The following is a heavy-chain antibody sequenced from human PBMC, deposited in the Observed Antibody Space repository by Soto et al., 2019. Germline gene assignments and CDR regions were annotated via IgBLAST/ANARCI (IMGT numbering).Heavy chain of an antibody. J-gene: IGHJ6*02. Sequence: QVHLQQWGAGLLKPSETLSLTCAVYGGSFSGYYWSWIRQPPGKGLEWVGEINHSGSTNYNPSLKSRVTISVDTSKNQFSRKLIAVTAADTAVYYCARPRIAVADFEYYYSYGMDVWGQGTTVTVSS. CDR2: INHSGST. CDR1: GGSFSGYY. D-gene: IGHD6-19*01. CDR3: ARPRIAVADFEYYYSYGMDV. V-gene: IGHV4-34*01.